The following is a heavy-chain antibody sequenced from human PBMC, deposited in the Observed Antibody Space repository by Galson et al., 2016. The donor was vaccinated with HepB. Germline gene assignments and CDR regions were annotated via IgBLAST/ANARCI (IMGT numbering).Heavy chain of an antibody. V-gene: IGHV3-64*01. CDR2: INSDGGNT. J-gene: IGHJ3*02. CDR3: TREGKWRGPLDI. Sequence: SLRLSCAASGFTFSSYAMLWVRQAPGKGLEYVSSINSDGGNTYYANSVRGRCTISRDNSKNTLYLQMGSLRADDMAVYYCTREGKWRGPLDIWGQGTMVTVSS. D-gene: IGHD2-8*01. CDR1: GFTFSSYA.